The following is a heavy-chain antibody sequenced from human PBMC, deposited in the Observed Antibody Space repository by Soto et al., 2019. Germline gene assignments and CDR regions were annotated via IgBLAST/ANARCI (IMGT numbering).Heavy chain of an antibody. D-gene: IGHD1-1*01. CDR3: AKALDGIDDYFYAMGV. J-gene: IGHJ6*02. CDR2: ISGRGDST. V-gene: IGHV3-23*01. CDR1: GFIFGHYA. Sequence: GGSLRLSCAGSGFIFGHYAMTWVRQAPGKGREWISAISGRGDSTYYADAVKGRFTISRDNSKNTLYLQMDSLRFDDTAVYYCAKALDGIDDYFYAMGVWGQGTTVTVSS.